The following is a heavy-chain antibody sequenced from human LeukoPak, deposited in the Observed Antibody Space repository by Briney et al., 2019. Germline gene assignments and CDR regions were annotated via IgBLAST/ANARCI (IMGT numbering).Heavy chain of an antibody. CDR1: GGSISSYD. Sequence: PLETLSLTCTVSGGSISSYDRSWIRQPAGRGLEWIGRIHTSGSTNYNPPLKSRVTMSKATSENQFSLKLSSVTAANTAVYYCARHLRGGLSGSYYIDYWGQGTLVTVSS. V-gene: IGHV4-4*07. CDR3: ARHLRGGLSGSYYIDY. CDR2: IHTSGST. J-gene: IGHJ4*02. D-gene: IGHD3-10*01.